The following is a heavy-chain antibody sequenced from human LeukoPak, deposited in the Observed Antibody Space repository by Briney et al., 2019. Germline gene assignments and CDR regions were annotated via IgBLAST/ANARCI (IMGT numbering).Heavy chain of an antibody. CDR1: GYTFTGYY. CDR2: INPNSGGT. J-gene: IGHJ3*02. V-gene: IGHV1-2*02. Sequence: ASVKVSCKASGYTFTGYYIHWVRQAPGQGLEWMGWINPNSGGTNYAQKFKGRVTMTRDTSISTAYMELTRLRSDDTAVFYCARSSDPICSTSCSDAFDIWGQGTMVIVSS. D-gene: IGHD2-2*01. CDR3: ARSSDPICSTSCSDAFDI.